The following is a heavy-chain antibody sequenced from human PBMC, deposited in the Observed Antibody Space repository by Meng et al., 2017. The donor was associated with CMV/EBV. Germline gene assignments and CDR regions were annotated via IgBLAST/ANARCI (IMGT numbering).Heavy chain of an antibody. V-gene: IGHV3-48*03. CDR2: ISSSGSTI. Sequence: SLKISGAASGFTFSSYEMNWVRQAPGKGLEWVSYISSSGSTIYYADSVKGRFTISRDNAKNSLYLQMNSLRAEDTAVYYCARRNTVTQNDYWGQGTLVTVSS. D-gene: IGHD4-17*01. CDR3: ARRNTVTQNDY. CDR1: GFTFSSYE. J-gene: IGHJ4*02.